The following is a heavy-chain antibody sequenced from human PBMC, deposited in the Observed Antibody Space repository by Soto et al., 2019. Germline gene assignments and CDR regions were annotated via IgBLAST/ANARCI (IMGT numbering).Heavy chain of an antibody. Sequence: EVQLVESGGGLVKPGGSLRLSCAASGFTFSSYSMNWVRQAPGKGLEWVSSISSSSSYIYYADSVKGRFTISRDNAKNSLYLQMNSLRAEDTAVYYCARVWAGDYYGSGRPPSTYYGMDVWGQGTTVTVSS. CDR3: ARVWAGDYYGSGRPPSTYYGMDV. CDR2: ISSSSSYI. CDR1: GFTFSSYS. D-gene: IGHD3-10*01. J-gene: IGHJ6*02. V-gene: IGHV3-21*01.